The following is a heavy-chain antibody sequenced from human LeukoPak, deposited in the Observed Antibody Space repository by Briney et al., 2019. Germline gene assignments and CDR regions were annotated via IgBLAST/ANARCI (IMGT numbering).Heavy chain of an antibody. D-gene: IGHD1-26*01. CDR3: ARSSGLYFPIDF. J-gene: IGHJ4*02. CDR1: GYMFCNYA. CDR2: ITTYNGDT. Sequence: ASVKVSCKASGYMFCNYAISWVRQAPGQGLEWMGWITTYNGDTNYAQKLRGRVTMITDTSTSSAYMELRSLRSDDTAVYYCARSSGLYFPIDFWGQGTLVTVSS. V-gene: IGHV1-18*01.